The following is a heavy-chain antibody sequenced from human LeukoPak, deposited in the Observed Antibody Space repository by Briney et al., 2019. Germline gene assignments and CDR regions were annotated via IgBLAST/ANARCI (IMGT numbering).Heavy chain of an antibody. J-gene: IGHJ4*02. D-gene: IGHD3-22*01. CDR2: INTNTGNP. V-gene: IGHV7-4-1*02. Sequence: ASVKVSCKASGYTFSTYGMNWVRQAPGQGLEWMGWINTNTGNPTYAQGFTGRFVFSLDTSVSTAYLQISSLKAEDTAVYYCARDRPDYYDSSGYYYVEDYWGQGTLVTVSS. CDR3: ARDRPDYYDSSGYYYVEDY. CDR1: GYTFSTYG.